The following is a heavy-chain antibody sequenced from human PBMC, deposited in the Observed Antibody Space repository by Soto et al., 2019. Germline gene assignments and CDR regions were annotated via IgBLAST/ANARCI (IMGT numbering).Heavy chain of an antibody. CDR1: GFTFSSYD. CDR2: IGTAGDT. Sequence: GGSLRLSCAASGFTFSSYDMHWVRQATGKGLEWVSAIGTAGDTYYPGSVKGRFTISRENAKNSLYLQMNSLRAEDTAVYYCARDRSSSFYYYYGMDVWGQGTTVTVSS. J-gene: IGHJ6*02. V-gene: IGHV3-13*01. D-gene: IGHD6-6*01. CDR3: ARDRSSSFYYYYGMDV.